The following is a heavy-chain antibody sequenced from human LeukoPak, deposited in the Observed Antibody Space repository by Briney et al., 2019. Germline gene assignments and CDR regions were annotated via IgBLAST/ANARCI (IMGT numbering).Heavy chain of an antibody. D-gene: IGHD3-10*01. CDR2: ISGSGMST. J-gene: IGHJ4*01. Sequence: PGGSLRLSCAASGFTFSSYAMSWVRQAPGKGLEWDSAISGSGMSTYYADSVKGRLNVSGDDSKNMLYLQMNSLTVEDTAVYYCVLDIARDMIRGFAFFDYWGHGTLVTVSS. V-gene: IGHV3-23*01. CDR3: VLDIARDMIRGFAFFDY. CDR1: GFTFSSYA.